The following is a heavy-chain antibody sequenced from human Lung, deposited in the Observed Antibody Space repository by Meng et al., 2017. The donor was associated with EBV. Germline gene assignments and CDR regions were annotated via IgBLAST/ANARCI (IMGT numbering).Heavy chain of an antibody. J-gene: IGHJ5*02. V-gene: IGHV4-30-2*01. D-gene: IGHD3-22*01. CDR2: IYHSGST. Sequence: LHLQESGSGLVKPSQTLSLTCAVSGGSISSGGYSWSWIRQPPGKGLEWIGYIYHSGSTYYNPSLKSRVTISVDTSKNQLSLRLSSVTAADTAVYYCAREVPMIVMNWLDPWGQGTLVTVSS. CDR3: AREVPMIVMNWLDP. CDR1: GGSISSGGYS.